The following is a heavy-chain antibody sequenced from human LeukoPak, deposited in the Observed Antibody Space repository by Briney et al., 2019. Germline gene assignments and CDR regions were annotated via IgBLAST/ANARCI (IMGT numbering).Heavy chain of an antibody. Sequence: PGGSLRLSCAASGFTFSSYGMHWVRKAPGKGLEWVAVISYDGSNKYYADSVKGRFTISRDNSKNTLYLQMNSLRAEDTAVYYCASGGRYSSGWYGYYFDYWGQGTLVTVSS. CDR3: ASGGRYSSGWYGYYFDY. CDR1: GFTFSSYG. J-gene: IGHJ4*02. V-gene: IGHV3-30*03. D-gene: IGHD6-19*01. CDR2: ISYDGSNK.